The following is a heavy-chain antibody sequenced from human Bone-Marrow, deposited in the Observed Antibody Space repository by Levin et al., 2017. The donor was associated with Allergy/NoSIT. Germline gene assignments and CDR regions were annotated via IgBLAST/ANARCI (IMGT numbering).Heavy chain of an antibody. D-gene: IGHD2-2*01. Sequence: SQTLSLTCTVSGGSISSGGYYWSWIRQHPGKGLEWIGYIYYSGSTYYNPSLKSRVTISVDTSKNQFSLKLSSVTAADTAVYYCARGAPAATYYYYMDVWGKGTTVTVSS. CDR1: GGSISSGGYY. V-gene: IGHV4-31*03. CDR2: IYYSGST. CDR3: ARGAPAATYYYYMDV. J-gene: IGHJ6*03.